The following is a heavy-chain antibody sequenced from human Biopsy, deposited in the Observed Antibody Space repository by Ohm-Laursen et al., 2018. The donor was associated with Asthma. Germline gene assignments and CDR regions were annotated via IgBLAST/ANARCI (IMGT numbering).Heavy chain of an antibody. D-gene: IGHD5-18*01. J-gene: IGHJ4*02. V-gene: IGHV4-61*01. CDR1: GGSVSSGSHY. CDR2: ISYSGST. Sequence: SDTLSLTCIVSGGSVSSGSHYWSWIRQPPGKGLEWIGYISYSGSTIYNPSLKSRVTISVDTSKNQFSLKLSSVTAADTAVYYCARDFVDSAMDYFDYWGQGTLVTVSS. CDR3: ARDFVDSAMDYFDY.